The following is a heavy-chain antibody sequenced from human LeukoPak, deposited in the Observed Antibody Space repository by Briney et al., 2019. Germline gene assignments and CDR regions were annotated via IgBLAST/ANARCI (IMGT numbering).Heavy chain of an antibody. D-gene: IGHD5-12*01. J-gene: IGHJ6*02. V-gene: IGHV4-34*01. CDR1: GGSFSGYY. Sequence: PSETLSLTCAVYGGSFSGYYWSWIRQPPGKGLEWMGEINHSGSTNYNPSLKSRVTISVDTSKNQFSLKLSSVTAADTAGYYCARSFPIVATIAPYYDGIDVWGQGTTVTVSS. CDR3: ARSFPIVATIAPYYDGIDV. CDR2: INHSGST.